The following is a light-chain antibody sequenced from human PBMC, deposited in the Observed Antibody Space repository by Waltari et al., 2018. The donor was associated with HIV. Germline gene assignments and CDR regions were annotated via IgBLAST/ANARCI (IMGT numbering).Light chain of an antibody. CDR2: DTT. Sequence: QPVSTQEPSLPVSPGATVTLTCGSSTGAVTSGHRAYWFQQKPGQAPTPLLYDTTNKHSLTPARFSGSLLGGKAALTLSGAQSEDEAEYYCSLSCTGGRPVFGGGTKLTVL. J-gene: IGLJ2*01. CDR3: SLSCTGGRPV. V-gene: IGLV7-46*01. CDR1: TGAVTSGHR.